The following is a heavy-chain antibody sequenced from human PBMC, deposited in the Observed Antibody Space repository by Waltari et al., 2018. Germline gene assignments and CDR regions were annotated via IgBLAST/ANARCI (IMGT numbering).Heavy chain of an antibody. CDR1: GFTVSSYG. CDR2: ITYDGRNK. CDR3: AKVSVWQWPVLRFPQSIDY. V-gene: IGHV3-30*18. J-gene: IGHJ4*02. Sequence: QVQLVESGGGVVQPGRSLRLSCAASGFTVSSYGMHWVRQAPGKGLEWVAVITYDGRNKYYADSVKGRFTISRDDSKNTLYLQMNSLRAEDTAVFYCAKVSVWQWPVLRFPQSIDYWGQGTLVTVSS. D-gene: IGHD6-19*01.